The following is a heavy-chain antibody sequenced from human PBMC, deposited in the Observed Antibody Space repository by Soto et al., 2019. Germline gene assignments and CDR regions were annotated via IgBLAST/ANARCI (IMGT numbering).Heavy chain of an antibody. CDR3: ARVSTSGYFTLAA. CDR1: GYTFTYYD. D-gene: IGHD5-12*01. V-gene: IGHV1-18*01. CDR2: ISAHNGNT. Sequence: QVQLVQSGPEVKKPGASLKVSCKASGYTFTYYDVTWVRQAPGQGLEWMGWISAHNGNTNYAQKVQGRVTMTTDSSKTTAYMELRSLRSDDTAVYYCARVSTSGYFTLAAWGQGTPVTVSS. J-gene: IGHJ5*02.